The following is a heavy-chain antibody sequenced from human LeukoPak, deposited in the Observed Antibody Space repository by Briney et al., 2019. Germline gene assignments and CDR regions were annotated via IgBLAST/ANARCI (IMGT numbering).Heavy chain of an antibody. CDR2: ISGSGGST. D-gene: IGHD3-10*02. V-gene: IGHV3-23*01. J-gene: IGHJ6*04. CDR3: AELGITMIGGV. CDR1: GFSFNYAW. Sequence: GGSLRLSCAASGFSFNYAWMSWVRQAPGKGLEWVSAISGSGGSTYYADSVKGRFTISRDNSKNTLYLQMNSLRAEDTAVYYCAELGITMIGGVWGKGTTVTISS.